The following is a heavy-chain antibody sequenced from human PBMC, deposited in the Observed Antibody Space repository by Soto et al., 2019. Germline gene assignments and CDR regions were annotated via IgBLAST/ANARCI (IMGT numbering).Heavy chain of an antibody. CDR3: AREAHSGSYLGR. CDR1: GFPFSSYS. CDR2: ISSSSSYI. D-gene: IGHD1-26*01. J-gene: IGHJ4*02. Sequence: EVQLVESGGGLVKPGGSLSLSCAASGFPFSSYSMNWFRQAPGKGLEWVSSISSSSSYIYYADSVKGRFTISRDNAKNSLYLQMNSLRAEDTAVYYCAREAHSGSYLGRWGQGTLVTVSS. V-gene: IGHV3-21*01.